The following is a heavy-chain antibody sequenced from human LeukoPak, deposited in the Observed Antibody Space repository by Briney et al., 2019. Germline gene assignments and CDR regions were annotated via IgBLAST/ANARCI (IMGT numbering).Heavy chain of an antibody. J-gene: IGHJ6*03. CDR1: GGSINNYNYY. D-gene: IGHD5-18*01. CDR3: ACRGYSYGYYYYYMDV. CDR2: IYYSGST. V-gene: IGHV4-39*07. Sequence: SETLSLTCTVSGGSINNYNYYWGWIRQPPGKGLEWIGSIYYSGSTYYNPSLKSRVTISVDTSKNQFSLKLSSVTAADTAVYYCACRGYSYGYYYYYMDVWGKGTTVTVSS.